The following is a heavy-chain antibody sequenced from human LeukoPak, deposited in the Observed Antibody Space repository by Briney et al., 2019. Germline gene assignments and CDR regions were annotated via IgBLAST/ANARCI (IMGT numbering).Heavy chain of an antibody. D-gene: IGHD6-13*01. J-gene: IGHJ6*02. Sequence: GESLKISCKGSGYSFTSYWISWVRQMPGKGLEWMGRIDPSDSYTNYSPSFQGHVTISADKSISTAYLQWSSLKASDTAMYYCATVEIAAASLYYYYGMDVWGQGTRVTVSS. CDR3: ATVEIAAASLYYYYGMDV. V-gene: IGHV5-10-1*01. CDR2: IDPSDSYT. CDR1: GYSFTSYW.